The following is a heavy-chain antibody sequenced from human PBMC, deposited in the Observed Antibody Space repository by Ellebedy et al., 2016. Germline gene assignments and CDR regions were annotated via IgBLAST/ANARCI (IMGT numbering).Heavy chain of an antibody. D-gene: IGHD1-26*01. Sequence: GESLKISXEASGFTFSSYWMTWVRQTPGKGLEWVAIIKHDGSDKYYVDSVKGRFTISRDDSKNTLHLHLNSLRVEDTAVYYCARASKWDAFDVWGRGTMVTVSS. CDR2: IKHDGSDK. CDR1: GFTFSSYW. CDR3: ARASKWDAFDV. J-gene: IGHJ3*01. V-gene: IGHV3-7*03.